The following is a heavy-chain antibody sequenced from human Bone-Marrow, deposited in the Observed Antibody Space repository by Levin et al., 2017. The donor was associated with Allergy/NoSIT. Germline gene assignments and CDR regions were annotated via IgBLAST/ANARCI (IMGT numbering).Heavy chain of an antibody. Sequence: PSETLSLTCTVSGGSISSYYWSWIRQPPGKGLEWIGYIYYSGSTNYNPSLKSRVTISVDTSKNQFSLKLSSVTAADTAVYYCARGALVGIAAAGADAFDIWGQGTMVTVSS. D-gene: IGHD6-13*01. CDR1: GGSISSYY. CDR2: IYYSGST. CDR3: ARGALVGIAAAGADAFDI. J-gene: IGHJ3*02. V-gene: IGHV4-59*01.